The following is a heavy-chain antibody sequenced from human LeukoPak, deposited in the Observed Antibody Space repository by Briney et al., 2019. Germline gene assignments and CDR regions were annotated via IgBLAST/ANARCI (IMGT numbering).Heavy chain of an antibody. CDR2: ISSSSSYI. Sequence: GGSLRLSCAASGFTFSSYGMHWVRQAPGKGLEWVSSISSSSSYIYYADSVKGRFTISRDNAKNSLYLQMNSLRAEDTAVYYCASSSYYYYYMDVWGKGTTVTVSS. CDR3: ASSSYYYYYMDV. V-gene: IGHV3-21*01. J-gene: IGHJ6*03. CDR1: GFTFSSYG.